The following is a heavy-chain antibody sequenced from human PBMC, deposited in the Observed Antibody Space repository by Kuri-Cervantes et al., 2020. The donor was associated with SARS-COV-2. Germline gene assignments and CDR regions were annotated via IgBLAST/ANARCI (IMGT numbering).Heavy chain of an antibody. J-gene: IGHJ6*02. Sequence: SVKVSCKASGGTFSSYAISWVRQAPGQGLEWMGGIIPIFGTANYAQKFQGRVTMTTDTSTSTAYMELRSLRSDDTAVYYCARMITSGGSWYYYYGMDVWGQGTTVTVSS. D-gene: IGHD2-15*01. V-gene: IGHV1-69*05. CDR1: GGTFSSYA. CDR3: ARMITSGGSWYYYYGMDV. CDR2: IIPIFGTA.